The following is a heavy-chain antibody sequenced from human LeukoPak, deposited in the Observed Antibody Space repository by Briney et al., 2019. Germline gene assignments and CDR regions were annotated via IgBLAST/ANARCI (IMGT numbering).Heavy chain of an antibody. V-gene: IGHV1-69*04. D-gene: IGHD3-10*01. CDR1: GGTFSSYA. CDR2: IIPILGIA. Sequence: SVKVSCKASGGTFSSYAISWVRQAPGQGLEWMGRIIPILGIANYAQKFQGRVTITADKSTSTAYMELSSLRSEDTAVYYCARPGPMVRGVKDGMDVWGQGTTVTVSS. CDR3: ARPGPMVRGVKDGMDV. J-gene: IGHJ6*02.